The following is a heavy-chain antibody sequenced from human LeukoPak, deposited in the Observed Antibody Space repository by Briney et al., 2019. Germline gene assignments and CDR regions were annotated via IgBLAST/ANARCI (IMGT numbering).Heavy chain of an antibody. CDR2: ISAGGGST. J-gene: IGHJ4*02. Sequence: GGSLRLSCVVSGLTFSDYSMTWVRQAPGKGLFWVSGISAGGGSTYYADSVKGRFTISRDNSRNTLYLQMNSLRPEDTAVYYCAKDAAGLEYWGQGTLVTVSS. D-gene: IGHD6-13*01. CDR3: AKDAAGLEY. CDR1: GLTFSDYS. V-gene: IGHV3-23*01.